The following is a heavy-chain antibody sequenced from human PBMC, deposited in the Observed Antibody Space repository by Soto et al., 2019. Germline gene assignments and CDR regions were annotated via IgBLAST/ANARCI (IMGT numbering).Heavy chain of an antibody. J-gene: IGHJ4*02. CDR2: TSYDGNNE. CDR1: GFTFSNYA. Sequence: GESLKISCAASGFTFSNYAMHWVRQAPGKGLEWVALTSYDGNNEYYTDSVKGRFTISRDNSKNTLFLQMNSQRPEDTAVYYCAKDKGVFNWATSFFDYWGQGALVTVSS. CDR3: AKDKGVFNWATSFFDY. V-gene: IGHV3-30*18. D-gene: IGHD1-1*01.